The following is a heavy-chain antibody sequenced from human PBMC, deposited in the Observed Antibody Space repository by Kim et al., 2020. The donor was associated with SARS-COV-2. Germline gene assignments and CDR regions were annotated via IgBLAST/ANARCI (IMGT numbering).Heavy chain of an antibody. D-gene: IGHD1-26*01. CDR2: IYHSGSA. J-gene: IGHJ4*02. V-gene: IGHV4-39*01. Sequence: SETLSLTCTVSGGSISATDHYWHWIRQSPGRGLEWIAYIYHSGSASYNPSLKSRVTIFVDTSTSRFSLKVISVTAADTAVYFCSGSYGSSFCWGQGTL. CDR1: GGSISATDHY. CDR3: SGSYGSSFC.